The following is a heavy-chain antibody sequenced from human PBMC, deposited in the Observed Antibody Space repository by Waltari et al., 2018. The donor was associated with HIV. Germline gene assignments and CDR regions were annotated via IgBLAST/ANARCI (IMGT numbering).Heavy chain of an antibody. CDR3: ARNTTSSPWFDA. Sequence: QLQLQESGPGHVKPSETLSLICTVSGDSINSGLNYWAWIRQPPGKALEWIATVYYIGTTSSNPSFQSRIAMSVDTSKNQFSLSLTSVTAADTAVYFCARNTTSSPWFDAWGPGTLVTVSS. J-gene: IGHJ5*02. V-gene: IGHV4-39*07. CDR2: VYYIGTT. CDR1: GDSINSGLNY. D-gene: IGHD4-17*01.